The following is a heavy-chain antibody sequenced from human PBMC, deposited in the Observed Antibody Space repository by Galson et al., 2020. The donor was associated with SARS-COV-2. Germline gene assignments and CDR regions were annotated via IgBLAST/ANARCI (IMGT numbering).Heavy chain of an antibody. Sequence: QLGESLKISCAASGFTFSSYGMHWVRQAPGKGLEWVAVIWYDGSNKYYADSVKGRFTISRDNSKNTLYLQMNSLRAEDTAVYYCAKDKSGDSSSWYYGVGYYMDVWGKGTTVTVSS. CDR2: IWYDGSNK. J-gene: IGHJ6*03. CDR1: GFTFSSYG. CDR3: AKDKSGDSSSWYYGVGYYMDV. D-gene: IGHD6-13*01. V-gene: IGHV3-33*06.